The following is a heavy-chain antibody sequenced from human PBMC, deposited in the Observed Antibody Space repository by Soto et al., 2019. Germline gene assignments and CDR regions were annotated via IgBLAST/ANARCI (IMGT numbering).Heavy chain of an antibody. CDR2: IIPIFGTA. CDR1: GGTFSSYA. D-gene: IGHD3-10*01. J-gene: IGHJ5*02. V-gene: IGHV1-69*13. CDR3: ASRDYGSGSYPANWFDP. Sequence: SVKVSCKASGGTFSSYAISWVRQAPGQGLEWMGGIIPIFGTANYAQKFQGRVTITADESTSTAYMELSSLRSEDTAVYYCASRDYGSGSYPANWFDPWGQGTLVTSPQ.